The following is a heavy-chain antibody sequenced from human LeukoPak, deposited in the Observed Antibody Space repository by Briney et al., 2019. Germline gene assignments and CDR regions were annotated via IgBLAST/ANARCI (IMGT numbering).Heavy chain of an antibody. V-gene: IGHV4-59*12. Sequence: PSETLSLTCTVSGGSISSYYWSWSRQPPGKGLEWIGYIYYSGSTNYNPSLKSRVTISVDTSKNQFSLKLSSVTAADTAVYYCAREGKNYYDSSGAFDIWGQGTMVTVSS. CDR3: AREGKNYYDSSGAFDI. CDR1: GGSISSYY. J-gene: IGHJ3*02. CDR2: IYYSGST. D-gene: IGHD3-22*01.